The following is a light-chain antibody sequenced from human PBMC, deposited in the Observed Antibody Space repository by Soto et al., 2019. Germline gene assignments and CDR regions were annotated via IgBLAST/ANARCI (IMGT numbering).Light chain of an antibody. V-gene: IGLV1-47*01. CDR3: AAWDDSLSGVV. J-gene: IGLJ2*01. CDR1: SSNIGSNY. Sequence: QPVLTQPPSASGTPGQRVTISCSGSSSNIGSNYVYWYQHLPGTAPKLLIYRNNQRPSGVPDRFSGTKSGTSASLAISGLRSEDEGDYYCAAWDDSLSGVVFGGGTKLTVL. CDR2: RNN.